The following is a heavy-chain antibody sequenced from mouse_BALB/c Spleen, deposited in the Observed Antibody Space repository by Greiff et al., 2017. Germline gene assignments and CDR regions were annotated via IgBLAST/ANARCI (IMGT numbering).Heavy chain of an antibody. D-gene: IGHD4-1*01. V-gene: IGHV3-6*02. CDR2: ISYDGSN. Sequence: VQLKESGPGLVKPSQSLSLTCSVTGYSITSGYYWNWIRQFPGNKLEWMGYISYDGSNNYNPSLKNRISITRDTSKNQFFLKLNSVTTEDTATYYCARAWGLDYWGQGTTLTVSS. CDR1: GYSITSGYY. J-gene: IGHJ2*01. CDR3: ARAWGLDY.